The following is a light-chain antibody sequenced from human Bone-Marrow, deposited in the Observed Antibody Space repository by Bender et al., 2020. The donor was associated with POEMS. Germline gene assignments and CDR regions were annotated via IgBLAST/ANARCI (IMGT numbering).Light chain of an antibody. CDR2: SNY. Sequence: QSVLTQPPSVSAAPGQKVTISCSGTDSNFGGNNVNWYQHLPGTAPRLVVYSNYQRPSGVPARFSGSSSGTEVTLTISGVQAEDEADYHCQSADSTNTYVVFGGGTKLTVL. V-gene: IGLV1-44*01. J-gene: IGLJ2*01. CDR3: QSADSTNTYVV. CDR1: DSNFGGNN.